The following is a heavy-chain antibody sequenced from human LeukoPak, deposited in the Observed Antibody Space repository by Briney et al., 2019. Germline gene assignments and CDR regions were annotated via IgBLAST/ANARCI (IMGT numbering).Heavy chain of an antibody. CDR2: ISSSGSTI. V-gene: IGHV3-11*04. CDR3: ARRWEEYFFDY. J-gene: IGHJ4*02. CDR1: GFTFSDYY. Sequence: PGGSLRLSCAASGFTFSDYYMSWIRQAPGKGLEWVSYISSSGSTIYYADSVKGRFNISRDNDKYSLYLQMNSLRAGDTAIYYCARRWEEYFFDYWGQGTLVTVSS. D-gene: IGHD1-26*01.